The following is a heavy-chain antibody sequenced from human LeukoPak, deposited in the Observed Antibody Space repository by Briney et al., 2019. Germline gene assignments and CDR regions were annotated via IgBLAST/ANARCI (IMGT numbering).Heavy chain of an antibody. Sequence: PGGSLRPSCAASGCTFSSYEMNWVRQAPGKGLEWISYISSSGSTIYYADSVKGRFTISRDNAKNSLYLQMNSLRAEDTAVYYCARFGESLDVWGKGTTVTVSS. D-gene: IGHD3-10*01. CDR2: ISSSGSTI. J-gene: IGHJ6*04. CDR1: GCTFSSYE. V-gene: IGHV3-48*03. CDR3: ARFGESLDV.